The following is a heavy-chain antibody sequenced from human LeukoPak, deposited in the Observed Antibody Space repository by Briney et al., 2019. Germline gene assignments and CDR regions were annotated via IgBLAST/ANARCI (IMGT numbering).Heavy chain of an antibody. CDR3: ARALGYCSGGSCRDAFDI. CDR2: IIPIFGTA. D-gene: IGHD2-15*01. J-gene: IGHJ3*02. V-gene: IGHV1-69*06. CDR1: GGTFSSYA. Sequence: ASVKVSCKASGGTFSSYATSWVRQAPGQGLEWMGGIIPIFGTANYAQKFQGRVTITADKSTSTAYMELSSLRSEDTAVYYCARALGYCSGGSCRDAFDIWGQGTMVTVSS.